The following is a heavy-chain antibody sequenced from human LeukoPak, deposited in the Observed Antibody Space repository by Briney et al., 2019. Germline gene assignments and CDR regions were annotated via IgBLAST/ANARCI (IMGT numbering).Heavy chain of an antibody. V-gene: IGHV1-8*01. CDR2: MNPNSGVT. D-gene: IGHD2-15*01. CDR3: ARLLNEYCSGGSCFDAFDI. CDR1: GYTFTSYD. J-gene: IGHJ3*02. Sequence: ASVKVSCKASGYTFTSYDINWVRQASGQGLEWMGWMNPNSGVTGYAQKFQGRVSMTRDTSISTAYMELSSLRSEDTAVYYCARLLNEYCSGGSCFDAFDIWGQGTMVTVSS.